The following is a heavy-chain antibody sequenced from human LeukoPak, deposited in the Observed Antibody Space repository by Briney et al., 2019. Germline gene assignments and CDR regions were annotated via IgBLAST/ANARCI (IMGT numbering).Heavy chain of an antibody. CDR1: GFTFSSYD. Sequence: GGSLRLSCAASGFTFSSYDMHWVRQATGKGLEWVSAIGTAGDTYYPGSVKGRFTISRENAKNSLYLQMNSLRAEDTAVYYCARGVSYYYDSSGYPYYFDYWGQGTLVTVSS. CDR2: IGTAGDT. J-gene: IGHJ4*02. V-gene: IGHV3-13*01. CDR3: ARGVSYYYDSSGYPYYFDY. D-gene: IGHD3-22*01.